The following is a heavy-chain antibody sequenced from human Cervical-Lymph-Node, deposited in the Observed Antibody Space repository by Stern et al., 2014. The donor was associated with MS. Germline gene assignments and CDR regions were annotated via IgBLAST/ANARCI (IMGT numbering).Heavy chain of an antibody. D-gene: IGHD5-18*01. CDR3: ATTEIGYSYGDDAFDI. V-gene: IGHV1-24*01. CDR1: GYTLTELS. Sequence: VQLVQSGAEVKKPGASVKVSCKVSGYTLTELSMHWVRQAPGKGLAWMGGFDPEDGETIYAQKFQGRVAMTEDTSTDTAYMELSSLRSEDTAVYYCATTEIGYSYGDDAFDIWGQGTMVTVSS. CDR2: FDPEDGET. J-gene: IGHJ3*02.